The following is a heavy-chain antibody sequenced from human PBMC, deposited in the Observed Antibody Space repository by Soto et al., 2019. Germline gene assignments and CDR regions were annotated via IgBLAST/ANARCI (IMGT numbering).Heavy chain of an antibody. CDR3: ARGGKERFRGPGMDV. J-gene: IGHJ6*02. Sequence: QVQLVQSGAEVREPGSSVRLSCKASGGNFNTYAFNWVRQAPGQGLEWLGGIITFYGAAMYAQNLQGRVTITADEFRTTAYMELNSLRYDDTAVYYCARGGKERFRGPGMDVWGQGTTVTVSS. CDR2: IITFYGAA. V-gene: IGHV1-69*01. CDR1: GGNFNTYA. D-gene: IGHD1-1*01.